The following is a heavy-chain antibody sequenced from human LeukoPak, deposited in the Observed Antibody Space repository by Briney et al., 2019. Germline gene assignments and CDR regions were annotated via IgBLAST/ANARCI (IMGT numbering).Heavy chain of an antibody. V-gene: IGHV3-30*02. D-gene: IGHD2-2*01. CDR1: GFSLSRNG. CDR3: AREGFPPGVLH. Sequence: PGGSLRLSCATSGFSLSRNGMHWVRQAPGQGLEWVAFILSDGSYEYYADSVKGRFTISRDNAKNSLYLQMNNLRAEDTAVYYCAREGFPPGVLHWGQGTLVTVSS. J-gene: IGHJ1*01. CDR2: ILSDGSYE.